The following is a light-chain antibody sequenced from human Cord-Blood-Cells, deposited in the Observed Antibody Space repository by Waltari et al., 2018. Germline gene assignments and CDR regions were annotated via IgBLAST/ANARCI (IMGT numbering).Light chain of an antibody. CDR2: DAS. V-gene: IGKV1-5*01. Sequence: DIQMTQSPSTLSASVGDRVTITCRASQSISSWLAWYQQKPGKAPKLLIYDASSLESGVPSRVSCSGSGTEFTLTISSLQPDDFATYYCQQYNSYSPRTFGQGTKVEIK. CDR3: QQYNSYSPRT. J-gene: IGKJ1*01. CDR1: QSISSW.